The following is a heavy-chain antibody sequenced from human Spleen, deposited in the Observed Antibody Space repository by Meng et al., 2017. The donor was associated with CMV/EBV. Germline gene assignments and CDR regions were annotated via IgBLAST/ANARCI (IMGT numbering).Heavy chain of an antibody. CDR1: GFSFSTYE. Sequence: GGSLRLSCAASGFSFSTYEMNWVRQAPGKGLEWLAYIGSGGVKHYAGSVKGRFTISRDNAKKSLYLQMNSLRAEDTAVYYCARDGYSDSSGFYHYQGVDVWGQGTTVTVSS. CDR2: IGSGGVK. CDR3: ARDGYSDSSGFYHYQGVDV. D-gene: IGHD1-26*01. J-gene: IGHJ6*02. V-gene: IGHV3-48*03.